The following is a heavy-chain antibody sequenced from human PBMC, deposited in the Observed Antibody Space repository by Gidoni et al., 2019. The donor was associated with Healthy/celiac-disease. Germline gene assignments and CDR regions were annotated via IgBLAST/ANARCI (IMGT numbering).Heavy chain of an antibody. D-gene: IGHD5-18*01. CDR2: IYYSGST. CDR1: GGSISSYY. CDR3: ARLSGGDTAMVLAGYYFDY. J-gene: IGHJ4*02. Sequence: QVQLQESGPGLVKPSETLSLTCTVSGGSISSYYWSWIRQPPGKGLEWIGYIYYSGSTNYNPSLKSRVTISVDTSKNQFSLKLSSVTAADTAVYYCARLSGGDTAMVLAGYYFDYWGQGTLVTVSS. V-gene: IGHV4-59*01.